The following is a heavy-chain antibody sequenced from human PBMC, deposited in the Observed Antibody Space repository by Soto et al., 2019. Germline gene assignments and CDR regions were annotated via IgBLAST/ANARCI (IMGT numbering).Heavy chain of an antibody. V-gene: IGHV4-59*01. CDR1: GGSISSYY. CDR3: ARNYGDYIGYYYYMDV. J-gene: IGHJ6*03. Sequence: SETLSLTCTVSGGSISSYYWSWIRQPPGKGLEWIGYIYYSGSTNYNPSLKSRVTISVDTSKNQFSLKLSSVTAADTAVYYCARNYGDYIGYYYYMDVWGKGTTVTVS. CDR2: IYYSGST. D-gene: IGHD4-17*01.